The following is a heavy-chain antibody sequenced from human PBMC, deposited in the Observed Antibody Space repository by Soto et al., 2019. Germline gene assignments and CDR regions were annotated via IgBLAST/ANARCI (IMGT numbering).Heavy chain of an antibody. CDR2: ISWNSGSI. V-gene: IGHV3-9*01. J-gene: IGHJ4*02. CDR1: GFTFDDYA. D-gene: IGHD2-8*01. CDR3: AKELMVYAIRRSFDY. Sequence: PGGSLRLSCAASGFTFDDYAMHWVRQAPGKGLEWVSGISWNSGSIGYADSVKGRFTISRDNAKNSLYLQMNSLRAEDTALYYCAKELMVYAIRRSFDYWGQGTLVIVSS.